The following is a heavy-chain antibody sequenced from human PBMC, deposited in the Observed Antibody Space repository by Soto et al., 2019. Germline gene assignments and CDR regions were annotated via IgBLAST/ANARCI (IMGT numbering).Heavy chain of an antibody. CDR2: FYYGESS. CDR1: GGSISSYY. V-gene: IGHV4-59*01. D-gene: IGHD3-22*01. CDR3: AREVYYESSVTQWGSWAYYYYYMDV. Sequence: SETLSLTCSVSGGSISSYYWNWIRQPPGKGLEWIGNFYYGESSKYNPSLKSRVTISVDTSKNQFSLKLSSVTAADTAVYYCAREVYYESSVTQWGSWAYYYYYMDVWGKGTTVTVSS. J-gene: IGHJ6*03.